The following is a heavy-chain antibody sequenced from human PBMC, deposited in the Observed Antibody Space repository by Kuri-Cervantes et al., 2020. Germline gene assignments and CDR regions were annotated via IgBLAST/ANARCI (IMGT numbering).Heavy chain of an antibody. CDR2: IYXXGSX. V-gene: IGHV4-59*12. CDR3: AXGGAGRWEVXRHAFDI. Sequence: SETLSXTCTXSGGSISSYYWSWIRQPXGKGXEWIXYIYXXGSXYYNPSLKXXVTISXDTSKXXXSLXLSSVTAADTAVYYCAXGGAGRWEVXRHAFDIWGQGTMVTVSS. J-gene: IGHJ3*02. CDR1: GGSISSYY. D-gene: IGHD1-26*01.